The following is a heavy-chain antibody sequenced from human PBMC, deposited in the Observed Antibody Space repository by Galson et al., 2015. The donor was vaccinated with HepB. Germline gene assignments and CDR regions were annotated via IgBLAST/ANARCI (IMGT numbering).Heavy chain of an antibody. J-gene: IGHJ6*02. Sequence: SLRLSCAASGFTFSNYAMSWVRQAPGKGLEWVSAISGSGGSTYYADSVKGRCTISRDNSKNTLYLQMNSLRAEDTAVYYCAKDFALRLASITMHGVGKEGYGMDVWGQGTTVTVSS. D-gene: IGHD3-3*01. V-gene: IGHV3-23*01. CDR1: GFTFSNYA. CDR2: ISGSGGST. CDR3: AKDFALRLASITMHGVGKEGYGMDV.